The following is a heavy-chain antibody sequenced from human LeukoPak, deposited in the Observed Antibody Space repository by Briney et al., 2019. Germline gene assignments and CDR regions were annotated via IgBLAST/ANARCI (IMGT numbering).Heavy chain of an antibody. CDR1: GFTFSSYW. V-gene: IGHV3-7*03. Sequence: GGSLRLSCAASGFTFSSYWMNWARQAPGKGLVWVASINHNGNVNYYVDSVKGRFTISRDNAKNSLYLQMSNLRAEDTAVYFCARGGGLDVWGQGAAVTVSS. D-gene: IGHD3-16*01. CDR2: INHNGNVN. CDR3: ARGGGLDV. J-gene: IGHJ6*02.